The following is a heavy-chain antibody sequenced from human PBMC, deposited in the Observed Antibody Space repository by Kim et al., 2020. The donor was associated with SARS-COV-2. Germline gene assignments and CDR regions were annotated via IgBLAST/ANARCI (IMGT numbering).Heavy chain of an antibody. V-gene: IGHV5-10-1*01. Sequence: GESLKISCKGSGYSFTSYWISWVRQMPGKGLEWMGRIDPSDSYTNYSPSFQGHVTISADKSISTAYLQWSSLKASDTAMYYCARIPRTAGRVQKLLTLSWGPETNGMDVWGQGTTVTVSS. D-gene: IGHD6-13*01. J-gene: IGHJ6*02. CDR3: ARIPRTAGRVQKLLTLSWGPETNGMDV. CDR1: GYSFTSYW. CDR2: IDPSDSYT.